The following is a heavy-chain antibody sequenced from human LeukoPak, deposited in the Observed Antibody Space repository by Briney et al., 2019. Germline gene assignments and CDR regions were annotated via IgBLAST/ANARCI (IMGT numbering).Heavy chain of an antibody. CDR1: GFTFSSYS. Sequence: GGSLRLSCAASGFTFSSYSMNWVRQAPGKGLEWVSSISSSSSYIYYADSVKGRFTISRDNAKNSLYLQMNSLRAEDTAVYYCASHFDWLLLGYWGQGTLVTVSS. J-gene: IGHJ4*02. V-gene: IGHV3-21*01. D-gene: IGHD3-9*01. CDR3: ASHFDWLLLGY. CDR2: ISSSSSYI.